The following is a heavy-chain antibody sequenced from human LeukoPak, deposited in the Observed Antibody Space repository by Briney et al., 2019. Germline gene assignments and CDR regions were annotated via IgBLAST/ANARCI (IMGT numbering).Heavy chain of an antibody. CDR1: GFTFSSYG. CDR2: ISYDGSNK. V-gene: IGHV3-30*03. D-gene: IGHD3-10*01. J-gene: IGHJ4*02. Sequence: GGSLRLSCAASGFTFSSYGMHWVRQAPGKGLEWVAVISYDGSNKYYADSVKGRFTISRDNSKNTLYLQMNSLRAEDTAVYYCARDRILGGSGSYKYYFDYWGQGTLVTVSS. CDR3: ARDRILGGSGSYKYYFDY.